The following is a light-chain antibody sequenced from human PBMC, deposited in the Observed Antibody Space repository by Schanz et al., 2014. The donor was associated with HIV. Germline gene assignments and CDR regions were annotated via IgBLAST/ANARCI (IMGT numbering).Light chain of an antibody. CDR2: AAS. CDR1: QGISSY. J-gene: IGKJ2*01. V-gene: IGKV1-8*01. Sequence: AIRMTQSPSSFSASTGDRVTITCRASQGISSYLAWYQQKPGKAPKLLIYAASTLQSGVPSRFSGSGSGTDFTLTISCLQSEDFATYYWLQHNTYPYTFGQGTKLEIK. CDR3: LQHNTYPYT.